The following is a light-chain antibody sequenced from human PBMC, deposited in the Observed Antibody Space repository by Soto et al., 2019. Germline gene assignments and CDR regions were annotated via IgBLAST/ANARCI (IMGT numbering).Light chain of an antibody. V-gene: IGKV3-15*01. CDR1: QSVSSSY. CDR3: QQYNNWPPIT. Sequence: PSTQYEKQGERATLSCRASQSVSSSYLAWYQQKPGQAPRLLIYGASTRATGIPARFSGSGSGTEFTLTISSLQSEDFAVYYCQQYNNWPPITFGQRRLLEV. CDR2: GAS. J-gene: IGKJ5*01.